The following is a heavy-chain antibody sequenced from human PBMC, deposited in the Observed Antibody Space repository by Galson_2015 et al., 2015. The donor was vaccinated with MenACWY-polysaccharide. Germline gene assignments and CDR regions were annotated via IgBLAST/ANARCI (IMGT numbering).Heavy chain of an antibody. Sequence: SVKVSCKASGGAFTTHGLTWLRQAPGQGFEFVGGIIPIMGSPNYAQRLQGRLTLTADGSTSTAYMELSSLRSEDTAVYYCARAYCSGQTCYFAYWGQVSLVTVSS. D-gene: IGHD2-15*01. CDR2: IIPIMGSP. CDR1: GGAFTTHG. J-gene: IGHJ4*02. V-gene: IGHV1-69*13. CDR3: ARAYCSGQTCYFAY.